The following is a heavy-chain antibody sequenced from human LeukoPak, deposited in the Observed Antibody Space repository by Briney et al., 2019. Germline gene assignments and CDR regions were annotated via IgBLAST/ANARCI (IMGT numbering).Heavy chain of an antibody. CDR1: GYTLTELS. D-gene: IGHD3-10*01. V-gene: IGHV1-24*01. CDR3: AADRITMVRGESLFGGY. CDR2: FDPEDGET. J-gene: IGHJ4*02. Sequence: ASVKVSCKVSGYTLTELSMHWVRQAPGKGLEWMGGFDPEDGETIYAQKFQGRVTMTEDTSTDTAYMELSSLRSEDTAVYCCAADRITMVRGESLFGGYWGQGTLVTVSS.